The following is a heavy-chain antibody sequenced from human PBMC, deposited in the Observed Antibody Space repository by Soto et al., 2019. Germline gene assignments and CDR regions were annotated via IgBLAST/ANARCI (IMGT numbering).Heavy chain of an antibody. CDR3: ARGRGNWNKAYYYYGMDV. CDR2: IYYSGIT. Sequence: TLSRTGPVSGGSISSGGYYWSWIRQHPGKGLEWIGYIYYSGITYYNPSLKSRVTISVDTSKNQFSLKLSSVTAADTAVYYSARGRGNWNKAYYYYGMDVWGQGTKVTVSS. J-gene: IGHJ6*02. V-gene: IGHV4-31*03. D-gene: IGHD1-1*01. CDR1: GGSISSGGYY.